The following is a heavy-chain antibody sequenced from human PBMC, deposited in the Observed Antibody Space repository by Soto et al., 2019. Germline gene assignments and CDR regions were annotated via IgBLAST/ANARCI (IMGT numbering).Heavy chain of an antibody. J-gene: IGHJ6*02. CDR3: AREGGNSPLYYYYYGMDV. V-gene: IGHV1-18*01. CDR2: ISAYNGNT. CDR1: GYTFTSYG. Sequence: GASVKVSCKASGYTFTSYGISWVRQAPGQGLEWMGWISAYNGNTNYAQKLQGRVTMTTDTSTSTAYMELRSLRSDDTAVYYCAREGGNSPLYYYYYGMDVWGQGTTVTVSS. D-gene: IGHD2-21*02.